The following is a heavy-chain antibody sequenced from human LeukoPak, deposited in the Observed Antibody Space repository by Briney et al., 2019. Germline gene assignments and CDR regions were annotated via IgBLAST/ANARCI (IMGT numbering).Heavy chain of an antibody. J-gene: IGHJ6*02. D-gene: IGHD6-13*01. Sequence: NWVRQHPGKGLEWIGYIYYSGSTYYNPSLKSRVTISVDTSKNQFSLKLSSVTAADTAVYYCARDGTRAHYYYYYGMDVWGQGTTVTVSS. CDR2: IYYSGST. V-gene: IGHV4-30-4*06. CDR3: ARDGTRAHYYYYYGMDV.